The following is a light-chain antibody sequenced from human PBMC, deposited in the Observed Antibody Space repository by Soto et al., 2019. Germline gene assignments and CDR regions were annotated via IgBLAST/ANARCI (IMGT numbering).Light chain of an antibody. CDR1: QGISSY. J-gene: IGKJ5*01. Sequence: DIQLTQSPSFLSASVGDRVTITCRASQGISSYLAWYQQKPGKAPNLLIYAASTLQSGVPSRFSGSGSGTEFTLTISSLQPEDFATYYCQQISRFPITFGQGTRLEIK. CDR3: QQISRFPIT. V-gene: IGKV1-9*01. CDR2: AAS.